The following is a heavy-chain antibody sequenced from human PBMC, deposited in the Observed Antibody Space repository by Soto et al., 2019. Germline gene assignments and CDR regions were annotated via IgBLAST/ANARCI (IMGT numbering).Heavy chain of an antibody. D-gene: IGHD4-17*01. J-gene: IGHJ3*02. V-gene: IGHV3-30*18. CDR1: GFTFSSYG. CDR3: AKTHDYHPPQDAFDI. CDR2: ISYDGSNK. Sequence: LRLSCAASGFTFSSYGMHWVRQAPGKGLEWVAVISYDGSNKYYADSVKGRFTISRDNSKNTLYLQMNSLRAEDTAVYYCAKTHDYHPPQDAFDIWGQGTMVTVSS.